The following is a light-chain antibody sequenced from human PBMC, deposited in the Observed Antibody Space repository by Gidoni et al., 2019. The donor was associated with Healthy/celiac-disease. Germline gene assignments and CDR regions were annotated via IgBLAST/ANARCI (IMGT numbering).Light chain of an antibody. CDR3: QHSYSTPT. V-gene: IGKV1-39*01. J-gene: IGKJ5*01. CDR1: QSISSY. CDR2: AAS. Sequence: DIQMTQSPSSLSASVGDRVTITCRASQSISSYLNWYQQKPGNAPKLLIYAASSLQSGVPSRFSGSVSWTDFTLTISSLQPEDFATYYCQHSYSTPTFGQGTRLEIK.